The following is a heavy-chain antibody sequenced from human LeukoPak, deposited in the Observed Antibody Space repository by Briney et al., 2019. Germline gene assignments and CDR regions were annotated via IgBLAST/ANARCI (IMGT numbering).Heavy chain of an antibody. D-gene: IGHD7-27*01. CDR2: ISSSSSYI. Sequence: GGSLRLSCAASGFTFSSYSMNWVRQAPGKGLEWVSSISSSSSYIYYADSVKGRFTISRDNAKTSLYLQMNSLRAEDTAVYYCARDDWGKDAFDIWGQGTMVTVSS. CDR1: GFTFSSYS. CDR3: ARDDWGKDAFDI. J-gene: IGHJ3*02. V-gene: IGHV3-21*01.